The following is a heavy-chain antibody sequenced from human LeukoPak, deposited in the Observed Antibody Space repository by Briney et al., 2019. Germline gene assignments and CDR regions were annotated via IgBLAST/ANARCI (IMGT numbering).Heavy chain of an antibody. CDR1: GFTFSCCA. J-gene: IGHJ4*02. CDR2: ISGSGATT. V-gene: IGHV3-23*01. CDR3: AKATPVGAATGADY. Sequence: GGSLRLSCAASGFTFSCCAMSWVRQAPGKGLEWVSTISGSGATTYYADSVNGRFTISRDNSRNTLHLQMNSLRAEDTAVYYCAKATPVGAATGADYWGQGTLVTVSS. D-gene: IGHD6-13*01.